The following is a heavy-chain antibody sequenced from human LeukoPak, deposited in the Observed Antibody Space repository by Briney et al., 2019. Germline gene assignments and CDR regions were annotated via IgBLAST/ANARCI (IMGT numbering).Heavy chain of an antibody. CDR1: GFTFTSSA. V-gene: IGHV1-58*01. Sequence: SVKVSCKASGFTFTSSAVQWVRQARGQRLEWIGWIVVGSGNTNYAQKFQERVTITRDMSTSTAYMELSSLRSEDTAVYYCAADPDSSSWYHYWGQGTLVTVSS. CDR2: IVVGSGNT. D-gene: IGHD6-13*01. CDR3: AADPDSSSWYHY. J-gene: IGHJ4*02.